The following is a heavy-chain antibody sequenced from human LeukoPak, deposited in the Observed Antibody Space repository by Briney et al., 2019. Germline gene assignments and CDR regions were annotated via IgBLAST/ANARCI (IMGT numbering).Heavy chain of an antibody. Sequence: SSETLSLTCTVSGGSISSYYWSWIRQPPGKGLEWIGYIYYSGSTNYNPSLKSRVTISVDTSKNQFSLKLSSVTAADTAVYYCARDRRVDAFDIWGQGTMVTVSS. CDR1: GGSISSYY. V-gene: IGHV4-59*01. J-gene: IGHJ3*02. CDR2: IYYSGST. CDR3: ARDRRVDAFDI.